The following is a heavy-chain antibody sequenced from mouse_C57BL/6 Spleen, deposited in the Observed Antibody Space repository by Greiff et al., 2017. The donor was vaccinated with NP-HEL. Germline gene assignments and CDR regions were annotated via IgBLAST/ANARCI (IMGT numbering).Heavy chain of an antibody. CDR3: GSYYGNYEDY. CDR1: GYAFSSSW. Sequence: SGPELVKPGASVKISCKASGYAFSSSWMNWVKQRPGKGLEWIGRIYPGDGDTNYNGKFKGKATLTADKSSSTAYMQLSSLTSEDSAVYFCGSYYGNYEDYWGQGTTLTVSS. J-gene: IGHJ2*01. V-gene: IGHV1-82*01. CDR2: IYPGDGDT. D-gene: IGHD2-1*01.